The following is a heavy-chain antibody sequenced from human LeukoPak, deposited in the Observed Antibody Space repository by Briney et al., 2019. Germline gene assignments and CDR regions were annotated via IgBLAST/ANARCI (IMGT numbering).Heavy chain of an antibody. J-gene: IGHJ4*02. CDR3: AKAGYYDSSGYYYYCDS. D-gene: IGHD3-22*01. Sequence: PGGSLRLSCAASGFTFNNAWMNWVRLAPGKGLEWVAAISYDGSNTDYADSVKGRFTISRDNSKNTLYLQMNSLRAEDTAVYYCAKAGYYDSSGYYYYCDSWGQGTLVTVSS. CDR2: ISYDGSNT. CDR1: GFTFNNAW. V-gene: IGHV3-30*18.